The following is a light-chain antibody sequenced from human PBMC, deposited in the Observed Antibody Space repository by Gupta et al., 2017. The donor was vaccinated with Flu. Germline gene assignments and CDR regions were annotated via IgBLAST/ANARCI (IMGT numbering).Light chain of an antibody. J-gene: IGLJ2*01. Sequence: QSALTQPSSVSGAPGPSITIPCTGTSSDVGGYNYVSWYQQHPGKAPKLMIYEVSNRPSGVSNRFSGSKSGNTASLTISGLQAEDEADYYCSSYTISSTLVFGGGTKLTVL. CDR1: SSDVGGYNY. CDR2: EVS. V-gene: IGLV2-14*01. CDR3: SSYTISSTLV.